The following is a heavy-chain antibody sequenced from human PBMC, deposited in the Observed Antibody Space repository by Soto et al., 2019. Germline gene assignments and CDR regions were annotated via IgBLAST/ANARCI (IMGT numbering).Heavy chain of an antibody. J-gene: IGHJ4*02. Sequence: QVQLVESGGGVVQPGRSLRLSCAASGFTFSSYGMHWVRQAPGKGLEWVAVIWYDGSNKYYADSVKGRFTISRDNSKNTLYLQMNSLRAEDTAVYYCARDLPVFDWLFYFDYWGQGTLVTVSS. CDR1: GFTFSSYG. D-gene: IGHD3-9*01. CDR2: IWYDGSNK. CDR3: ARDLPVFDWLFYFDY. V-gene: IGHV3-33*01.